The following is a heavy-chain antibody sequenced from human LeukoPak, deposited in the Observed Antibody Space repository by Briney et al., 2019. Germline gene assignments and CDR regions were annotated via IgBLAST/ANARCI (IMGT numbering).Heavy chain of an antibody. CDR3: ARVRTGYSSSWYPRRSYMDV. Sequence: SETLSLTCTVSGYSISSSSYYWGWIRQPPGKGLEWIGSIYHSGSTYYNPSLKSRVTISVDTSKNQFSLKLSSVTAADTAVYYCARVRTGYSSSWYPRRSYMDVWGKGTTVTVSS. J-gene: IGHJ6*03. CDR1: GYSISSSSYY. V-gene: IGHV4-39*07. D-gene: IGHD6-13*01. CDR2: IYHSGST.